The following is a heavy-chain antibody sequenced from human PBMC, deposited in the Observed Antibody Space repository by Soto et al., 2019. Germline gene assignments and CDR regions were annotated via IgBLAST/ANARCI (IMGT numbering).Heavy chain of an antibody. Sequence: QVQLVQSGAEVKKPGASVKVSCKASGYTFTGYYMHWVRQAPGQGLEWMGWINPNSGGTNYVQKFQGGVTMTRDTAISTAYMELSRLRSDDTAVYYFAIGHGSEWFDPWGQGTLVTVSS. CDR3: AIGHGSEWFDP. CDR1: GYTFTGYY. J-gene: IGHJ5*02. V-gene: IGHV1-2*02. CDR2: INPNSGGT.